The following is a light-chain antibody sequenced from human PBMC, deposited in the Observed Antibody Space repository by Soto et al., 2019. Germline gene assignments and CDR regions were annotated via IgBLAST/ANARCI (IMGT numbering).Light chain of an antibody. CDR2: AAS. Sequence: DIQLTQSPSFLSASVGDRVTITCRASQGISSYLAWYQQKPGKAPKLLIYAASTLQSGVPSRFSGSGSGTEFTLTISSLQPDDFATYYCQQYNGYSPITFGQGTRLEIK. CDR3: QQYNGYSPIT. V-gene: IGKV1-9*01. J-gene: IGKJ5*01. CDR1: QGISSY.